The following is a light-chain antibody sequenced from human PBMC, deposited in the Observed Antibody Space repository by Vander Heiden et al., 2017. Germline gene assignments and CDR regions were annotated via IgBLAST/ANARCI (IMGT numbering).Light chain of an antibody. CDR2: EVS. CDR3: SSYTGSITWV. V-gene: IGLV2-14*01. Sequence: QSALTQPASVSGSPGQSITISCTGSSSDVGGYNYVSWYQQHPGKAPKLMIFEVSNRPSGVSNRFSGSKSGNTASLTISGLQTEDEADYYCSSYTGSITWVFGGGTKVTVL. J-gene: IGLJ3*02. CDR1: SSDVGGYNY.